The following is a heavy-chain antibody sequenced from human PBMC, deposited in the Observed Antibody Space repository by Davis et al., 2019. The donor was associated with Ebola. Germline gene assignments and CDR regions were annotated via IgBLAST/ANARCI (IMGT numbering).Heavy chain of an antibody. CDR2: INPNSGGT. CDR3: ARVSRMVTTNMDV. CDR1: GYTFTGYY. J-gene: IGHJ6*02. Sequence: ASVKVSFKASGYTFTGYYMHWVRQAPGQGLEWMGWINPNSGGTNYAQKFQGWVTMTRDTSISTAYMELSRLRSDDTAVYYCARVSRMVTTNMDVWGQGTTVTVSS. V-gene: IGHV1-2*04. D-gene: IGHD4-17*01.